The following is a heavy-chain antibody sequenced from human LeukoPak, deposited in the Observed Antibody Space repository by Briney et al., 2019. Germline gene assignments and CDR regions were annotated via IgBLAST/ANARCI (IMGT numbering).Heavy chain of an antibody. Sequence: GGSLRLSCAASGFTLSSYGMNWVRQAPGKGLEWVSYISSRSTTIYYADSVKGRFTISRDNAKNSLYLQMNSLRAEDTAVYYRAREPYSYGFDYWGQGTLVTVSS. V-gene: IGHV3-48*01. CDR2: ISSRSTTI. D-gene: IGHD5-18*01. CDR1: GFTLSSYG. CDR3: AREPYSYGFDY. J-gene: IGHJ4*02.